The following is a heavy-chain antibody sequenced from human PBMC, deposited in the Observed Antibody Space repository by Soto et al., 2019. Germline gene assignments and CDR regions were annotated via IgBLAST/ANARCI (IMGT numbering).Heavy chain of an antibody. V-gene: IGHV3-30*18. J-gene: IGHJ4*02. Sequence: GGSLRLSCAASGFTFSSYGMHWVRQAPGKGLEWVAVISYDGSNKYYADSVKGRFTISRDNSKNALYLQMNSLRAEDTAVYYCAKDPRGYSGYDYRDYFDYWGQGTLVTVSS. CDR3: AKDPRGYSGYDYRDYFDY. CDR1: GFTFSSYG. CDR2: ISYDGSNK. D-gene: IGHD5-12*01.